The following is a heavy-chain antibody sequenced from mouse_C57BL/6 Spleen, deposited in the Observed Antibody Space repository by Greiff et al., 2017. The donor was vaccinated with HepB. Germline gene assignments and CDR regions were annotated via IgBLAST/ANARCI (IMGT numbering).Heavy chain of an antibody. CDR1: GFNIKDYY. D-gene: IGHD1-1*01. V-gene: IGHV14-1*01. J-gene: IGHJ1*03. Sequence: EVQLQQSGAELVRPGASVKLSCTASGFNIKDYYMHWVKQRPEQGLEWIGRIDPEDGDTEYAPKFQGKATMTADTSSNTAYLQLSSLTSEDTAVYYCTTQGRYYGSSYNFDVWGTGTTVTVSS. CDR2: IDPEDGDT. CDR3: TTQGRYYGSSYNFDV.